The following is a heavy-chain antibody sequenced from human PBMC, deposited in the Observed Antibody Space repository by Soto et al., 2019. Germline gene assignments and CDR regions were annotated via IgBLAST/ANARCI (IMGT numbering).Heavy chain of an antibody. CDR2: ISGSGGST. Sequence: PGGSLRLSCAASEFTFSTYAMSRVRQAPGKGLEWVSAISGSGGSTYYADSVEGRFTISRDTSKNTLYLQMNSLRAEDTALYYCAKSYSSNWYDYFDYWGQGTLVTVSS. CDR1: EFTFSTYA. D-gene: IGHD6-13*01. CDR3: AKSYSSNWYDYFDY. J-gene: IGHJ4*02. V-gene: IGHV3-23*01.